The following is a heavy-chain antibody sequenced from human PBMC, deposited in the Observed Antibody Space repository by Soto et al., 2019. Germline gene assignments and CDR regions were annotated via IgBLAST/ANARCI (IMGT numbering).Heavy chain of an antibody. CDR2: IYPGDSDT. CDR3: AKHEGYCSTTTCSNFDP. CDR1: GFTFTNYW. V-gene: IGHV5-51*01. J-gene: IGHJ5*02. Sequence: PGESLKISCMGSGFTFTNYWIAWVRQMPGKGLEWMGIIYPGDSDTSYSPSFQGRVTISADKSINTAYLQWSSLKASDTAMYYCAKHEGYCSTTTCSNFDPWGLGTLVTVSS. D-gene: IGHD2-2*01.